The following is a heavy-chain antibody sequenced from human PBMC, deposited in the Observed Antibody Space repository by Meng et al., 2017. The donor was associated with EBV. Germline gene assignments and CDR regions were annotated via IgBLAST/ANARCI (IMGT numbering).Heavy chain of an antibody. Sequence: QVHLWRSGVGVMRPGASVKVSCKASGYTFTGYYMHWVRQAPGQGVEWMGRINPNSGGTNYAQKFQGRVTMTRDTSISTAYMELSRLRSDDTAVYYCARVGIAVAGTGDYWGQGTLVTVSS. CDR1: GYTFTGYY. CDR3: ARVGIAVAGTGDY. CDR2: INPNSGGT. J-gene: IGHJ4*02. V-gene: IGHV1-2*06. D-gene: IGHD6-19*01.